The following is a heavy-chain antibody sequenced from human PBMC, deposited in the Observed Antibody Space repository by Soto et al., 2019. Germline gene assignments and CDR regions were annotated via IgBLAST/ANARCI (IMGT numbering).Heavy chain of an antibody. CDR1: GFTFSSYA. D-gene: IGHD6-19*01. CDR2: ISYDGSNK. V-gene: IGHV3-30-3*01. CDR3: ARPKAVAGLYYFDY. J-gene: IGHJ4*02. Sequence: GGSLRLSCAASGFTFSSYAMHWVRQAPGKGLEWVAVISYDGSNKYYADSVKGRFTISRDNSKNTLYLQMNSLRAEDTAVYYCARPKAVAGLYYFDYWGQGTLVTVSS.